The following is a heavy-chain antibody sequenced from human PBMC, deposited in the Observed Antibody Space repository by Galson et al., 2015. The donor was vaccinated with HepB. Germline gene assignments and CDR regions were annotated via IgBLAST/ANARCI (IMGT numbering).Heavy chain of an antibody. V-gene: IGHV3-30-3*01. CDR3: ARDLGASGFCTSSRCYFDYGMDL. CDR2: ISYDGTSK. Sequence: SLRLSCAASGFTFTIYAIHWVRQAPDKGLEWVAVISYDGTSKYYADSVKGRFTVSRDNSKNTVHLQMNNLGAEDTAVYYCARDLGASGFCTSSRCYFDYGMDLWCQGTTVTVSS. D-gene: IGHD2-2*01. J-gene: IGHJ6*02. CDR1: GFTFTIYA.